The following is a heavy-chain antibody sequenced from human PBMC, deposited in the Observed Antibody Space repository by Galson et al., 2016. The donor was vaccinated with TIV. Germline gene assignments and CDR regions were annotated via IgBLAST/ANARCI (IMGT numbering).Heavy chain of an antibody. D-gene: IGHD5/OR15-5a*01. Sequence: QSGAEVTKPGESLRISCKGSGYRFTSYWINWVRQMPGKGLEWMGRIDPTDSCTNYSPSFQGHVTISADKSSTTAYLQWSSLKASDNAIYYCARGVSSRAAWLDPWGPGTPVTVSS. CDR1: GYRFTSYW. CDR3: ARGVSSRAAWLDP. V-gene: IGHV5-10-1*01. CDR2: IDPTDSCT. J-gene: IGHJ5*02.